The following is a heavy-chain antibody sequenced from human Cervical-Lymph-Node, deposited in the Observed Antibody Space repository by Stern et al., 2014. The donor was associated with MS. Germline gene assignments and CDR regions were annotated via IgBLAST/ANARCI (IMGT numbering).Heavy chain of an antibody. CDR2: IHPNSGDT. D-gene: IGHD2-21*01. CDR3: ARGLATAVIADY. Sequence: QVQLMQSGAEVKKPGASVKVSCKASGYTFTDYYMQWVRQAPGQGLEWMGWIHPNSGDTKYARKFQGRVTLTRDTSISTVYLDLSGLGYDDTAVYYCARGLATAVIADYWGQGTLVTVS. J-gene: IGHJ4*02. CDR1: GYTFTDYY. V-gene: IGHV1-2*02.